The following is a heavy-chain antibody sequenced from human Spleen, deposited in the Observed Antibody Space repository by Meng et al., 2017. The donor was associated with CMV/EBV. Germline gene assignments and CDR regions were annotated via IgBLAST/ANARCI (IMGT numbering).Heavy chain of an antibody. CDR1: GFTFSGYW. V-gene: IGHV3-7*01. CDR2: IDQIGSEI. Sequence: GGSLRLSCGAAGFTFSGYWMSWVRQAPGKGLERVANIDQIGSEIYYADSVRGRFTISRDNAKNSLDLQMNSLRAEDTAVYYCVRDYSSGQYYFDHWGRGTLVTVSS. D-gene: IGHD3-22*01. CDR3: VRDYSSGQYYFDH. J-gene: IGHJ4*02.